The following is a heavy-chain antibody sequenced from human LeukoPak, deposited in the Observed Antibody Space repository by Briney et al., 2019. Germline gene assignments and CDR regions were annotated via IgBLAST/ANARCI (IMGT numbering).Heavy chain of an antibody. J-gene: IGHJ1*01. CDR1: GGSTSSSSYY. CDR3: ARTVSGYPPSAEYFQH. Sequence: TETLSLTCTVSGGSTSSSSYYWGCNRQPPGRGLEGIGSIYYSGSTYYNPSLKSRVTISVDTSKNQFSLKLSSVSAADTAVYYCARTVSGYPPSAEYFQHWGQGTLVTVSS. D-gene: IGHD3-22*01. CDR2: IYYSGST. V-gene: IGHV4-39*01.